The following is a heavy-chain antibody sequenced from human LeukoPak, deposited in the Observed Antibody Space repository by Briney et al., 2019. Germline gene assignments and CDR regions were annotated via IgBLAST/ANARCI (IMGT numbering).Heavy chain of an antibody. V-gene: IGHV4-39*01. D-gene: IGHD3-10*01. CDR1: GGSISSSSYY. CDR2: IYYSGST. Sequence: SETLSLTCTVSGGSISSSSYYWGWIRQPPGKGLEWIGSIYYSGSTYYNPSLKSRVTISVDTSKNQFSLKLSSVTAADTAVYYFARIYEITMVRGVIITYNYFDYWGQGPRSPSPQ. CDR3: ARIYEITMVRGVIITYNYFDY. J-gene: IGHJ4*02.